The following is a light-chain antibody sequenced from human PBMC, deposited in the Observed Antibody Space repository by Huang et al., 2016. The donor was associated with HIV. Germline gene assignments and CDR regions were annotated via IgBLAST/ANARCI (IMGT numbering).Light chain of an antibody. V-gene: IGKV3-15*01. CDR3: QQYNNWPPWT. CDR1: QRVTSN. J-gene: IGKJ1*01. Sequence: EIVMTQSPATLSVSPGERATLSCRASQRVTSNLAWYKQKPGQDPRLLIYGASTRATGNPARFSGSESGTEFTLTISSLQSEDFAVYYCQQYNNWPPWTFGQGTKVEIK. CDR2: GAS.